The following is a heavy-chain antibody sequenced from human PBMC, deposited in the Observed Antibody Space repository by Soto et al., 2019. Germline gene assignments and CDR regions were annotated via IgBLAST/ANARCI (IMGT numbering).Heavy chain of an antibody. CDR3: ARSPFLECN. V-gene: IGHV3-64*04. CDR2: ISSNGGST. CDR1: GFTFSSYA. D-gene: IGHD3-3*02. Sequence: GGSLRLSCSASGFTFSSYAMHWVRQAPGKGLEYVSAISSNGGSTYYADSVKGRFTISRDTSKNTLFLQMNSLRADDTAVYYGARSPFLECNWAQGTLVTVSS. J-gene: IGHJ4*02.